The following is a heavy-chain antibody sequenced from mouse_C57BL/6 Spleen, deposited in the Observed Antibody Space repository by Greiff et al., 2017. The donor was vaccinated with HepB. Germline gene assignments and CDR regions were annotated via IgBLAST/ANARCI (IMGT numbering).Heavy chain of an antibody. J-gene: IGHJ2*01. CDR3: ARSITTA. D-gene: IGHD1-1*01. CDR2: INPRTGGT. V-gene: IGHV1-42*01. CDR1: GYSFTGYY. Sequence: EVQLQQSGPELVKPGASVKISCKASGYSFTGYYMNWVKQSPEKSLEWIGEINPRTGGTTYNQKFKAKATLTVDKSSSTAYMQLKSLTSEDSAVYYCARSITTAWGQGTTLTVSS.